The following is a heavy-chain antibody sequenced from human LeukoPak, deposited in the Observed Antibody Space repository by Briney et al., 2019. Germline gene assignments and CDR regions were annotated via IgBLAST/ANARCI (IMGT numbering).Heavy chain of an antibody. CDR2: ISGGGGST. V-gene: IGHV3-23*01. J-gene: IGHJ4*02. CDR1: GFTFNNHA. CDR3: AKGRVVTMSLLNY. D-gene: IGHD2-21*02. Sequence: PGGSLRLSCAASGFTFNNHAMNWVRQAPGKGLEWVSSISGGGGSTNYADSVKGRFTISRDNSKNTLSLEINSLRADDTAVYFCAKGRVVTMSLLNYWGQGTLVTVSS.